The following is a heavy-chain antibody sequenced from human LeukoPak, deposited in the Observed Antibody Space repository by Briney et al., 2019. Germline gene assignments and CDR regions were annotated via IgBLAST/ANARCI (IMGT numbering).Heavy chain of an antibody. V-gene: IGHV3-21*01. CDR2: ISSSSYI. CDR1: GFTFSSYS. J-gene: IGHJ4*02. CDR3: ARLYTAAGTRGG. D-gene: IGHD6-13*01. Sequence: GGSLRLSCAASGFTFSSYSMNWVRQAPGKGLEWVSSISSSSYIYYADSVKGRFTISRDNAKNSLYLQMNSLRAEDTAVYYCARLYTAAGTRGGWGQGTLVTVSS.